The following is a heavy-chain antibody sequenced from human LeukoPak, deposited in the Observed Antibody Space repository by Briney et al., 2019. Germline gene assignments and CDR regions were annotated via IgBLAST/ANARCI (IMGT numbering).Heavy chain of an antibody. V-gene: IGHV1-2*02. CDR3: AKDGDTPMALNAFDI. J-gene: IGHJ3*02. CDR2: INPNSRVT. D-gene: IGHD5-18*01. Sequence: GASVKVSSKASVYTVTDYYMHCVGQSPRQGVEWMGWINPNSRVTKYAQKCQGRVTMTRDTSISTANMELSSLRSDDTAVYYCAKDGDTPMALNAFDIWGQATMVTVSS. CDR1: VYTVTDYY.